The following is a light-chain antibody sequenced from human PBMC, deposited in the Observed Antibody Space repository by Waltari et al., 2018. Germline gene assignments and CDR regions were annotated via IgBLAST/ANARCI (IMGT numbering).Light chain of an antibody. V-gene: IGKV4-1*01. CDR3: QQYYNTPRT. CDR2: WAS. CDR1: QGVLFRPNNKNY. J-gene: IGKJ1*01. Sequence: DVVLTQSPDLPAVSLGEEANTQCHSSQGVLFRPNNKNYLGWYQQKAGQPPKLLIYWASNRESGVPDRFSGSGSGTDFTLTISSLQAEDVAVYYCQQYYNTPRTFGQGTKVEIK.